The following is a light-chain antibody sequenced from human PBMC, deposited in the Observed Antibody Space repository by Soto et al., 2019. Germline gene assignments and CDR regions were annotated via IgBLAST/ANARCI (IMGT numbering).Light chain of an antibody. Sequence: EIVLTQSPGTLSLSPGERATLSCRASQSVRSRSLAWYQQKPGQAPRLLMYGVSARATGTPDRFSGSGSGSDFTLTISRLEPEDFAVYCCQQYGTFGQGTKVDIK. J-gene: IGKJ1*01. CDR1: QSVRSRS. CDR2: GVS. CDR3: QQYGT. V-gene: IGKV3-20*01.